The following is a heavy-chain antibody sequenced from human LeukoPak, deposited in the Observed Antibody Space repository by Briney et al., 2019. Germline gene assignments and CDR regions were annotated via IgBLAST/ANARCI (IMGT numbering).Heavy chain of an antibody. V-gene: IGHV4-34*01. CDR1: GGSFSGYY. CDR3: ARAVAGNDF. J-gene: IGHJ4*02. D-gene: IGHD6-19*01. Sequence: TPSEALSLTCAVYGGSFSGYYWSWIRQPPGKGLEWIGEINHSGSTNYNPSLKSRVTISVDTSKNQFSPKLSSVTAADTAVYYCARAVAGNDFWGQGTLVTVSS. CDR2: INHSGST.